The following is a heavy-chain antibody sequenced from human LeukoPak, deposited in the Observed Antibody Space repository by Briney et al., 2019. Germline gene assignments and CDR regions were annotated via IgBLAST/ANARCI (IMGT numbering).Heavy chain of an antibody. CDR3: ARDYDFWSGYQVDY. V-gene: IGHV1-2*02. D-gene: IGHD3-3*01. CDR2: INPNSGGT. J-gene: IGHJ4*02. CDR1: GYTFTGYY. Sequence: ASVKVSCKASGYTFTGYYMHWVRQAPGQGLEWMGWINPNSGGTNYAQKFQGRVTMTRDTSISTAYMELSRLRSDDTAVYYCARDYDFWSGYQVDYWGQGTLVTVSS.